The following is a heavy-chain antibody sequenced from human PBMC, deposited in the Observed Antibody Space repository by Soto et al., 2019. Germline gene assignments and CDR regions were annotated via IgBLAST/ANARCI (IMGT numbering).Heavy chain of an antibody. J-gene: IGHJ4*02. CDR3: ARVTADSVYDNYYFDY. CDR2: IYYSGST. Sequence: SETLSLTCTVSGGSIGSSSYYWVWIRQPPGKGLEWIGSIYYSGSTYYNPSLKSRVTISVDTSKNQFSLKLSSVTAADTAVFYCARVTADSVYDNYYFDYWGQGTLVTVSS. CDR1: GGSIGSSSYY. D-gene: IGHD5-12*01. V-gene: IGHV4-39*07.